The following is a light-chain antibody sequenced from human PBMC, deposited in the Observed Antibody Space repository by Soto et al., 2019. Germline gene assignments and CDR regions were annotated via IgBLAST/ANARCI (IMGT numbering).Light chain of an antibody. Sequence: EIVLTQSPGTLSLSPGERATLSCRASQTVISSYLAWYQXXXXXXPRLLIYHASSRATGIPDRFSGSGSGTDFTLTISRLEPEDFAVYFCQQYGSAPWITFGQGTRLEIK. CDR1: QTVISSY. CDR2: HAS. V-gene: IGKV3-20*01. J-gene: IGKJ5*01. CDR3: QQYGSAPWIT.